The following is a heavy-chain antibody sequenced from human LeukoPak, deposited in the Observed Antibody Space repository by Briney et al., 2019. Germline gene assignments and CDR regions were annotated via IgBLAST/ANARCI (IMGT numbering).Heavy chain of an antibody. CDR2: ISYDGSNK. CDR3: AKERAAAGYIVFDY. D-gene: IGHD6-13*01. J-gene: IGHJ4*02. V-gene: IGHV3-30*18. Sequence: PGGSLRLSCAASGFTFSSYWMTWVRQAPGKGLEWVAVISYDGSNKYYADSVKGRFTISRDNSKNTLYLQMNSLRAEDTAVYYCAKERAAAGYIVFDYWGQGTLVTVSS. CDR1: GFTFSSYW.